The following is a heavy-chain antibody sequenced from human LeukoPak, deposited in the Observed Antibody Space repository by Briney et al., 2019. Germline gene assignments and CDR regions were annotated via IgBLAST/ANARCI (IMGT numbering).Heavy chain of an antibody. CDR3: ARDHGAFDY. J-gene: IGHJ4*02. D-gene: IGHD3-10*01. V-gene: IGHV3-30*04. Sequence: GGSLRLSCAASGFTFSSFGLHCVRQAPGRGLEWVALISPDGSYAYYADSVKGRFTISRDNSENTFYLQLTNVRSEDAAVYFCARDHGAFDYWGQGTLVTVSS. CDR2: ISPDGSYA. CDR1: GFTFSSFG.